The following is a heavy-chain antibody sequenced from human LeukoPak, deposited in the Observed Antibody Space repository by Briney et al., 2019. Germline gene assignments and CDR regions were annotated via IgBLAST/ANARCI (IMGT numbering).Heavy chain of an antibody. Sequence: SVKVSCKASGGTFSSYAISWVRQAPGQGLEWMGGIIPIFGTANYAQKSQGRVTITADESTSTAYMELSSLRSEDTAVYYCARIIVGANAWGQGTLVTVSS. CDR1: GGTFSSYA. J-gene: IGHJ4*02. CDR2: IIPIFGTA. CDR3: ARIIVGANA. V-gene: IGHV1-69*01. D-gene: IGHD1-26*01.